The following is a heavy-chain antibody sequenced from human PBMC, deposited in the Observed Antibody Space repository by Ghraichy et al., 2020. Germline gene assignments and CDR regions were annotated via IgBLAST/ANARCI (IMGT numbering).Heavy chain of an antibody. J-gene: IGHJ4*02. Sequence: GGSLRLSCAASGFTVSSNYMSWVRQAPGKGLEWVSVIYSGGSTYYADSVKGRFTISRDNSKNTLYLQMNSLRAEDTAVYYCARDIDSGWYRTLDYWGQGTLVTVSS. CDR1: GFTVSSNY. CDR2: IYSGGST. D-gene: IGHD6-19*01. V-gene: IGHV3-66*01. CDR3: ARDIDSGWYRTLDY.